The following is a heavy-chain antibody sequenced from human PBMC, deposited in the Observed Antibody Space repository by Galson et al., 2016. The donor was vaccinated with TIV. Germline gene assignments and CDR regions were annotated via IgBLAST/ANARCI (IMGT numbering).Heavy chain of an antibody. CDR2: IMPIFGTI. CDR3: ARAVPNNTGPRYFDY. V-gene: IGHV1-69*13. D-gene: IGHD1/OR15-1a*01. Sequence: SVKVSCKASGGTFSNYAINWVRQAPGQGLEWMGGIMPIFGTINYAQKFQGRLTITADESTTTAYMELSSLRSEDTAVFYCARAVPNNTGPRYFDYWGQGTLVTVSS. CDR1: GGTFSNYA. J-gene: IGHJ4*02.